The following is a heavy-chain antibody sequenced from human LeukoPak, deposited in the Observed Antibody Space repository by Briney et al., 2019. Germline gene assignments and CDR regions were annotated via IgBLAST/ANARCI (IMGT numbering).Heavy chain of an antibody. Sequence: KPSETLSLTCTVSGASFSTTSYYWGWIRQPPGKGLEWIGSIDYSGSTYYNPSLRSRVTMSVDTSKNQFSLKLSSVTAADTAVYYCARHAGGIAAAGTRPFDYWGQGTLVTVSP. CDR2: IDYSGST. CDR1: GASFSTTSYY. V-gene: IGHV4-39*01. CDR3: ARHAGGIAAAGTRPFDY. J-gene: IGHJ4*02. D-gene: IGHD6-13*01.